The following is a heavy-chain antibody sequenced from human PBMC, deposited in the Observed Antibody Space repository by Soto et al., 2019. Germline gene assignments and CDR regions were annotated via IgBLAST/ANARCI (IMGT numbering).Heavy chain of an antibody. Sequence: VKVSSKASGYTFTSYDIDWVRQATGQWLEWMGWMNPNTGNSGYAQKFQDRVTMTRNTSINTAYLELRSLRTEDTAVYYGGRRPYGRSTGCRRWVWFGTWGQETLGAVSS. V-gene: IGHV1-8*02. D-gene: IGHD2-2*01. CDR1: GYTFTSYD. J-gene: IGHJ5*01. CDR3: GRRPYGRSTGCRRWVWFGT. CDR2: MNPNTGNS.